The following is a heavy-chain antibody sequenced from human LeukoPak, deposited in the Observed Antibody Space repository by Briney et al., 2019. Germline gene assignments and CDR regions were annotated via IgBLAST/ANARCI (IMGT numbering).Heavy chain of an antibody. Sequence: GGSLRLSCAASGFTCSSYAMHWVRQAPGKGLEWVAVISYDGSNKYYADSVKGRFTISRDNSKNTLYLQMNSLRVEDTAVYYCTYLRTPYYNDKWVDPWGQGALVTVSS. V-gene: IGHV3-30*04. CDR3: TYLRTPYYNDKWVDP. J-gene: IGHJ5*02. CDR2: ISYDGSNK. D-gene: IGHD3/OR15-3a*01. CDR1: GFTCSSYA.